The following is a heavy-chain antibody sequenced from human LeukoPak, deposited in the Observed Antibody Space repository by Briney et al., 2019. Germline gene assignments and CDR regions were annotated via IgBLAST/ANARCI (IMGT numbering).Heavy chain of an antibody. CDR2: ISGSGGST. V-gene: IGHV3-23*01. J-gene: IGHJ4*02. Sequence: GGSLRLSCAVSGFTSSSYWMSWVRQAPGKGLEWVSAISGSGGSTYYADSVKGRFTISRDNSKNTLYLQMNSLRAEDTAVYYCASAPPIVVVTATPDFDYWGQGILVTVSS. CDR1: GFTSSSYW. D-gene: IGHD2-21*02. CDR3: ASAPPIVVVTATPDFDY.